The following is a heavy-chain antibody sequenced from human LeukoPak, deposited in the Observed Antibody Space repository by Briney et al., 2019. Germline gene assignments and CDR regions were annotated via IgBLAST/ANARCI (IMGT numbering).Heavy chain of an antibody. D-gene: IGHD3-10*01. Sequence: GGSLRLSCAASGFTFSDYYMSWIRQAPGKGLEWVSHISSSGSTIYYADSMKGRFTISRDNAKNSLYLQMNSLRAEDTAVYYCARALWLGEGFFDYWGQGILVTVSS. CDR3: ARALWLGEGFFDY. CDR1: GFTFSDYY. V-gene: IGHV3-11*04. CDR2: ISSSGSTI. J-gene: IGHJ4*02.